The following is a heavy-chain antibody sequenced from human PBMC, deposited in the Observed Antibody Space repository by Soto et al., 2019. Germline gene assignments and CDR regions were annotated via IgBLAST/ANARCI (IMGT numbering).Heavy chain of an antibody. Sequence: SETLSLTCAVYGGSLSGYYWSWIRQPPGKGLEWIGEINHSGSTNYNPSLKSRVNISVDTSKNQFSLKLSSVTAADTAVYYFVIILPYSSSTSFYKSYMDVWGKGTTVT. CDR1: GGSLSGYY. CDR2: INHSGST. J-gene: IGHJ6*03. V-gene: IGHV4-34*01. D-gene: IGHD2-2*02. CDR3: VIILPYSSSTSFYKSYMDV.